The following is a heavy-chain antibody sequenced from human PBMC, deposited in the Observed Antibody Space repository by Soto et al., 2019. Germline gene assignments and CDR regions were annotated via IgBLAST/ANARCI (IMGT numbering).Heavy chain of an antibody. Sequence: SETLSLTCAVYGGSFSGYYWSWIRQPPGKGLEWIGEINHSGSTNYNPSLKSRVTISVDTSKNQFSLKLSSVTAADTAVYYCARVTRRYYYGMDVRGQGTTVTVSS. CDR1: GGSFSGYY. V-gene: IGHV4-34*01. CDR3: ARVTRRYYYGMDV. CDR2: INHSGST. J-gene: IGHJ6*02.